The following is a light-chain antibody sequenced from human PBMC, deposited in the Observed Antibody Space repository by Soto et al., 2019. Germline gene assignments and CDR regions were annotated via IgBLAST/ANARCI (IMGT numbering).Light chain of an antibody. CDR2: DVA. CDR3: SSYAGTYTWV. Sequence: QSALTQPRSVSGSPGQSVTISCTGTSSNVGGYNFVSWYQQHPGKAPKLIIYDVAKRPSGVPDRFSGSKSYHTASLTISELQAEDEADYYCSSYAGTYTWVFGGGTKLTVL. CDR1: SSNVGGYNF. J-gene: IGLJ3*02. V-gene: IGLV2-11*01.